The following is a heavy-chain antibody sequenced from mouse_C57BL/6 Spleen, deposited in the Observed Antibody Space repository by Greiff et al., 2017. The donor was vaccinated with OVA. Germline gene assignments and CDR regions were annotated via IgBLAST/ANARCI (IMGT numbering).Heavy chain of an antibody. V-gene: IGHV1-82*01. D-gene: IGHD1-1*01. CDR2: IYPGDGDT. CDR1: GYAFSSSW. J-gene: IGHJ2*01. CDR3: ARQDYGSPLDY. Sequence: VQLQQSGPELVKPGASVKISCKASGYAFSSSWMNWVKQRPGKGLEWIGRIYPGDGDTNYNGKFKGKATLTADKSSSTAYMQLSSLTSEDSAVYFCARQDYGSPLDYWGQGTTLTVSS.